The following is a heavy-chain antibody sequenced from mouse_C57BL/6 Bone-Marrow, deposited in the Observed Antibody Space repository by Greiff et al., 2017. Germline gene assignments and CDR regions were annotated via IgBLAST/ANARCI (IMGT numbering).Heavy chain of an antibody. Sequence: VQLKQSGPELVKPGASVKMSCKASGYTFTDYNMHWVKQSHGKSLEWIGYINPNNGGTSYNQKFKGKATLTVNKSSSTAYMELRSLTSEDSAVYYCARRGFITTVVAHFDYWGQGTTLTVSS. CDR1: GYTFTDYN. CDR3: ARRGFITTVVAHFDY. CDR2: INPNNGGT. D-gene: IGHD1-1*01. J-gene: IGHJ2*01. V-gene: IGHV1-22*01.